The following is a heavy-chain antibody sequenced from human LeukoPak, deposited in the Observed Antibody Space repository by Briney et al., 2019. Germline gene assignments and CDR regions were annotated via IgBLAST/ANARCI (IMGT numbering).Heavy chain of an antibody. CDR1: GFTFSSYG. D-gene: IGHD5-18*01. V-gene: IGHV3-33*01. CDR2: IWYDGSNK. J-gene: IGHJ4*02. Sequence: GGSLRLSCAASGFTFSSYGMHWVRQAPGKGLEWAAVIWYDGSNKYYADSVKGRFTISRDNYKNTLYLQMNSLRAEDTAVYYCAREDRIQLWLTDYWGQGTLVTVSS. CDR3: AREDRIQLWLTDY.